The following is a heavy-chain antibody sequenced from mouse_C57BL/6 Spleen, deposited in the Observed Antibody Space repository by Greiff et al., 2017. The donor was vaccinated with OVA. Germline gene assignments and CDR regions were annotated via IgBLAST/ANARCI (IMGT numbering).Heavy chain of an antibody. CDR3: ARRDSNYGGYFDY. CDR1: GYTFTNYW. D-gene: IGHD2-5*01. Sequence: VQLQQSGAELVRPGTSVKMSCKASGYTFTNYWIGWAKQRPGHGLEWIGDIYPGGGYTNYNEKFKGKATLTADKSSSTAYMQFSSLTSEDSAIYYCARRDSNYGGYFDYWGQGTTLTVSS. V-gene: IGHV1-63*01. J-gene: IGHJ2*01. CDR2: IYPGGGYT.